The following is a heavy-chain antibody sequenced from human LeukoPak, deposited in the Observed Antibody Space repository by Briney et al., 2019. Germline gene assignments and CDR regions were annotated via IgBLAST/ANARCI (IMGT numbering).Heavy chain of an antibody. V-gene: IGHV3-23*01. J-gene: IGHJ4*02. Sequence: GGSLIRSCVASGLSCDNFAMNWVRQAPGKGLEWVSLIIGSSGSTFYADSVKGRFTISRDKSKNTLYLQMNGLRAEDTAVYYCAKGAYDYIEIAYFDYWGQGSLVTVSS. CDR1: GLSCDNFA. CDR2: IIGSSGST. CDR3: AKGAYDYIEIAYFDY. D-gene: IGHD5-12*01.